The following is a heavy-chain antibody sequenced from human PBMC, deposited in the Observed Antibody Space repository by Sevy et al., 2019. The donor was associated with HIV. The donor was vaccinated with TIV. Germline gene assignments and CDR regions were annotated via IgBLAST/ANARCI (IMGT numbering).Heavy chain of an antibody. CDR2: ISGSGGST. V-gene: IGHV3-23*01. Sequence: GGSLRLSCAASGFTFSSYAMNWVRQAPGKGLEWVSGISGSGGSTYYAESVKGRFTISRDNFKNTLYMQMNSLKAEDTAEYYCAKGSTLGAAGGEGYYYGVDVWGQGTTVTVSS. D-gene: IGHD6-13*01. CDR1: GFTFSSYA. J-gene: IGHJ6*02. CDR3: AKGSTLGAAGGEGYYYGVDV.